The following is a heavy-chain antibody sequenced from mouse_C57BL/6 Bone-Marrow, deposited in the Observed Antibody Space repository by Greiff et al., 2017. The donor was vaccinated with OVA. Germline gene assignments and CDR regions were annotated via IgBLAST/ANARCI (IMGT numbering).Heavy chain of an antibody. D-gene: IGHD6-2*01. Sequence: VQLQQSGPELVKPGASVKISCKASGYAFSSSWMNWVKQRPGQGLEWIGRIYPGDGDTNYNGKFKGKATLTADKSSSTAYMQLSSLTSEDSAVYFCAVSDDGFAYWGQGTLVTVSA. CDR2: IYPGDGDT. CDR1: GYAFSSSW. CDR3: AVSDDGFAY. J-gene: IGHJ3*01. V-gene: IGHV1-82*01.